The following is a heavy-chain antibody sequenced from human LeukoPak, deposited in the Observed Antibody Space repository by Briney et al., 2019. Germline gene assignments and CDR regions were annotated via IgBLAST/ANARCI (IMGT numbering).Heavy chain of an antibody. J-gene: IGHJ4*02. Sequence: SETLSLTCAVYGGSFSGYYWSWIRQPPGKGLEWIGEINHSGGTNYNPSLKSRVTISVDTSKNQFSLKLSSVTAADTAVYFCARGPPTDYYDSSGFYYVFDYWGQGTLVTVSS. D-gene: IGHD3-22*01. CDR1: GGSFSGYY. V-gene: IGHV4-34*01. CDR3: ARGPPTDYYDSSGFYYVFDY. CDR2: INHSGGT.